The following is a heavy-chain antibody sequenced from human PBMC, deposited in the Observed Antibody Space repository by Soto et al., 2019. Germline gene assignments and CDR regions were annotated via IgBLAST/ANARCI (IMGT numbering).Heavy chain of an antibody. CDR1: GGTFNSYA. Sequence: SVKVSCKAAGGTFNSYAISWVRQAPGQGLEWMGGIIPIFGTANYAQKFQGRVTITADESTSTAYMELSSLRSEDTAVYYCARDRITIFGVVIKRAGAFDIWGQGTMVTVSS. J-gene: IGHJ3*02. D-gene: IGHD3-3*01. V-gene: IGHV1-69*13. CDR3: ARDRITIFGVVIKRAGAFDI. CDR2: IIPIFGTA.